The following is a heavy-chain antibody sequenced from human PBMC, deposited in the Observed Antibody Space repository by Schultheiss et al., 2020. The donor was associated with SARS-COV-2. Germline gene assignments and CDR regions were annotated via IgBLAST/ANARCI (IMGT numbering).Heavy chain of an antibody. CDR2: IYYSGST. D-gene: IGHD2-21*02. J-gene: IGHJ4*02. V-gene: IGHV4-61*01. CDR3: ARVTAYDLANDY. Sequence: SETLSLTCTVSGGSVSSGSYYWSWIRQPPGKGLEWIGYIYYSGSTNYNPSLKSRVTISVDTSKNQFSLKLSSVTAADTAVYYCARVTAYDLANDYWGQGTLVTVSS. CDR1: GGSVSSGSYY.